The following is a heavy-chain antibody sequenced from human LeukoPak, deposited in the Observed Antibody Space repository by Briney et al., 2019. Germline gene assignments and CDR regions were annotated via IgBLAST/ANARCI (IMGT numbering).Heavy chain of an antibody. V-gene: IGHV3-74*01. D-gene: IGHD3-22*01. J-gene: IGHJ4*02. CDR1: GFTFSSYW. CDR3: AREGYDSSGYYKTDY. CDR2: INSDGSST. Sequence: PGGSLRLSCAASGFTFSSYWMHWVRQAPGKGLVWVSRINSDGSSTSYADSVKGRFTISRDNAKNTLYLQMNSLRAEDTAVYYCAREGYDSSGYYKTDYWGQGTLVTVSS.